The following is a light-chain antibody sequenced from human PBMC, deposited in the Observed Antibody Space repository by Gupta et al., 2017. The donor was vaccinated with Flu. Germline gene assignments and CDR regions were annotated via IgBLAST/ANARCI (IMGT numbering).Light chain of an antibody. Sequence: EIGFTQSPGTLSLSPGERATLSCRASQSVSSSYLAWYQQKPGQAPRLLIYGASSRATGIPDRFSGSGSGTDFTLTISRLEPEDFAVYYCQQYGSSPQDSFGQGTKLEIK. CDR1: QSVSSSY. CDR2: GAS. J-gene: IGKJ2*03. V-gene: IGKV3-20*01. CDR3: QQYGSSPQDS.